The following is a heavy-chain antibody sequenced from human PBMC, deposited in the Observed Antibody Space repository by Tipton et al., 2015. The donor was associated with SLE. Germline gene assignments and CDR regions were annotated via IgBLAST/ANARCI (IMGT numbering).Heavy chain of an antibody. V-gene: IGHV4-39*07. CDR3: ARTNCYGNCYRYYYGMDV. CDR2: VHYNGTA. D-gene: IGHD2-21*02. J-gene: IGHJ6*02. CDR1: VGSINNIDYF. Sequence: TLSLTCSVSVGSINNIDYFWGWIRQPPGEALEWIGSVHYNGTAFQNPSLRSRVTISVDSPKNQISLKLRSVTAADTAVYYCARTNCYGNCYRYYYGMDVWGQGTAVTVSS.